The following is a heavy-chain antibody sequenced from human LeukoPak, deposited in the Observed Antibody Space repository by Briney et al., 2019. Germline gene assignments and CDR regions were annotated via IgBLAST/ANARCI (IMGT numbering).Heavy chain of an antibody. J-gene: IGHJ3*02. Sequence: GESLKISCKGSGYSFTSYWIGWVRQMPGKGLEWMGIIYPGDSDTRYSPSFQGQVTISADKSISNAYLQWSSLKASGTAMYYCASTTYYYDSSGYWGAFDIWGQGTMVTVSS. D-gene: IGHD3-22*01. CDR1: GYSFTSYW. CDR3: ASTTYYYDSSGYWGAFDI. CDR2: IYPGDSDT. V-gene: IGHV5-51*01.